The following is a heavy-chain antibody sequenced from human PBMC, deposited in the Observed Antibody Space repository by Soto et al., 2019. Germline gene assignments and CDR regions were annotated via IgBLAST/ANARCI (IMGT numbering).Heavy chain of an antibody. V-gene: IGHV1-46*03. D-gene: IGHD2-15*01. CDR1: GYTFTSYY. CDR3: ARVYPTQYCSGGSCYGFSSAFDI. Sequence: ASVKVSCKASGYTFTSYYMHWVRQAPGQGLEWMGIINPSGGSTSYAQKFQGRVTMTRDTSTSTVYMELSSLRSEDTAVYYCARVYPTQYCSGGSCYGFSSAFDIWGQGTMVTVSS. CDR2: INPSGGST. J-gene: IGHJ3*02.